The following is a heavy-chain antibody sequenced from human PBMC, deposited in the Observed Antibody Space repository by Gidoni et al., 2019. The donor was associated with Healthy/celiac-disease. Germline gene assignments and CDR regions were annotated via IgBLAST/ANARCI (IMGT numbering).Heavy chain of an antibody. D-gene: IGHD6-25*01. V-gene: IGHV3-48*03. J-gene: IGHJ4*02. Sequence: EVQLVESGGGLVQPGGSLRLSCAASGFTFSSYEMNWVRQAPGKGLEWVSYISSSGSTIYYADSVKGRFTISRDNAKNSLYLQMNSLRAEDTAVYYCASQPATISYWGQGTLVTVSS. CDR1: GFTFSSYE. CDR2: ISSSGSTI. CDR3: ASQPATISY.